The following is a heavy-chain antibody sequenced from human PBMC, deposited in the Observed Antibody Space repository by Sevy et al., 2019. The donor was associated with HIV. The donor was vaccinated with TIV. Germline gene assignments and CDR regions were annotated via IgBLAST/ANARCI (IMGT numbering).Heavy chain of an antibody. V-gene: IGHV4-34*01. CDR3: ARARGVYYYGSGSLDP. Sequence: SETLSLTCAVYGGSFSGYYWSWIRQPPGKGLEWIGEINHSGSTNYNPSLKSRVTISVDTSKNQFSLKLSSVTAADTAVYYCARARGVYYYGSGSLDPWGQRTLVTVSS. CDR1: GGSFSGYY. D-gene: IGHD3-10*01. J-gene: IGHJ5*02. CDR2: INHSGST.